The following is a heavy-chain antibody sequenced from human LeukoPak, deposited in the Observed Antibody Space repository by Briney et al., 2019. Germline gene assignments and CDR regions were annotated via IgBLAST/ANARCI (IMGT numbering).Heavy chain of an antibody. CDR1: GFTFSTYW. Sequence: GGPLRLSCAASGFTFSTYWMNWVRQAPGKGLEGVANIKQDGSEKYYVDSVKGRFTLSRDSAKNSLYLQMNSLRAEDTAVYYCARAEWSNWYFDLWGRGTLVTVSS. D-gene: IGHD3-3*01. CDR3: ARAEWSNWYFDL. CDR2: IKQDGSEK. J-gene: IGHJ2*01. V-gene: IGHV3-7*03.